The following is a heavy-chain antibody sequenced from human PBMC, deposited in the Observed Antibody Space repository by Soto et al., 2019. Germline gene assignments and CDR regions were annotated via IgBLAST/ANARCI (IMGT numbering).Heavy chain of an antibody. J-gene: IGHJ4*02. CDR1: GYTFTSYG. Sequence: ASVKVSCKASGYTFTSYGISWVRKAPGQGLEWMGWISAYNGNTNYAQKLQGRVTMTTDTSTSTAYMELRSLRSDDTAAYYCARGGRYDFWSGTTLFDYWGQGTLVTVSS. V-gene: IGHV1-18*01. CDR3: ARGGRYDFWSGTTLFDY. CDR2: ISAYNGNT. D-gene: IGHD3-3*01.